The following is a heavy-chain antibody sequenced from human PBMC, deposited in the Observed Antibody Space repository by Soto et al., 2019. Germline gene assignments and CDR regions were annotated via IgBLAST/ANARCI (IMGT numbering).Heavy chain of an antibody. D-gene: IGHD3-10*01. CDR3: ARDSRYYYGSRTPSINWFDA. CDR1: GYTFTGYY. J-gene: IGHJ5*02. V-gene: IGHV1-2*04. CDR2: INPNSGGT. Sequence: ASVKASCKASGYTFTGYYMHWVRHAPGQGLEWMGWINPNSGGTNYAQKFQGWVTMTRDTSISTAYMELSRLRSDDTAVYYCARDSRYYYGSRTPSINWFDAWGQGTLVTVSS.